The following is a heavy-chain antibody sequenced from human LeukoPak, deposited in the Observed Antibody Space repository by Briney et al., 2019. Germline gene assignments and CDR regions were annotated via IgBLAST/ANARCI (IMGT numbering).Heavy chain of an antibody. CDR2: ISSSGSTI. J-gene: IGHJ4*02. Sequence: PGGSLRLSCAASGFTFSSYEMNWVRQAPGKGLEWVSYISSSGSTIYYADSVKGRFTISRDNAKNSLYLQMNSLRAEDTAVSCCARAGVPAAIDYWGQGTLVTVSS. D-gene: IGHD2-2*01. CDR3: ARAGVPAAIDY. V-gene: IGHV3-48*03. CDR1: GFTFSSYE.